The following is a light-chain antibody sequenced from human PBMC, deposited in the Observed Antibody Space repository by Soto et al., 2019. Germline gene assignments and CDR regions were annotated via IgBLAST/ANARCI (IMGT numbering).Light chain of an antibody. J-gene: IGKJ1*01. Sequence: EIVMTQSPATLSVSPGERTTLSCRASRSVSGNLAWYQQKHGQAPRLLIYAASTRATGVPDRFSGGGSGTEFTLTISSLQSEDFAVYYCLQYYNWPPWTFGQGTKVEIK. CDR2: AAS. CDR3: LQYYNWPPWT. V-gene: IGKV3-15*01. CDR1: RSVSGN.